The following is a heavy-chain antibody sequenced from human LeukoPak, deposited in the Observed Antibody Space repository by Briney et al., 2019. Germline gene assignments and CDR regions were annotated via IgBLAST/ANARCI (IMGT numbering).Heavy chain of an antibody. Sequence: GASVKVSCKVSGYTLTELSMHWVRQAPGKGLEWMGGFDPEDGETIYAQKFQGRVTMTEDTSTDTAYMELSSLRSEDTAVYYCATELGYCSSTSCPQGYWGQGILVTVSS. CDR1: GYTLTELS. CDR2: FDPEDGET. J-gene: IGHJ4*02. CDR3: ATELGYCSSTSCPQGY. D-gene: IGHD2-2*01. V-gene: IGHV1-24*01.